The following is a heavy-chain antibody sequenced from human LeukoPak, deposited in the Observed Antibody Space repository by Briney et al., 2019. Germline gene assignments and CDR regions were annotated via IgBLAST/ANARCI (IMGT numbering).Heavy chain of an antibody. Sequence: PGGSLRLSCAASGFSFSSYAMSWVRQAPGKGLEWVSHISGGGGTTYYADSVKGRFTISRDNSKNTLYLQMNSLRAEDTAVYSCAKAEGSGNQPFDYWGQGTLVTVSS. CDR2: ISGGGGTT. CDR3: AKAEGSGNQPFDY. D-gene: IGHD3-10*01. J-gene: IGHJ4*02. V-gene: IGHV3-23*01. CDR1: GFSFSSYA.